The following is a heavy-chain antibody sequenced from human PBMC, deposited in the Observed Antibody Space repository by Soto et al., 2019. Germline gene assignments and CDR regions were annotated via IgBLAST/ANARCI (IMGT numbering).Heavy chain of an antibody. CDR2: IYSGGST. CDR1: GFTVSSNY. V-gene: IGHV3-53*01. D-gene: IGHD3-16*02. CDR3: AKGHYDYVWGSYRPIDI. Sequence: GGSLRRSCGASGFTVSSNYMSWFRQAPGKGLEWVSVIYSGGSTYYADSVKGRFTISRDNSKNTLYLQMNSLRAEDTAVYYCAKGHYDYVWGSYRPIDIWGQGTMVTVSS. J-gene: IGHJ3*02.